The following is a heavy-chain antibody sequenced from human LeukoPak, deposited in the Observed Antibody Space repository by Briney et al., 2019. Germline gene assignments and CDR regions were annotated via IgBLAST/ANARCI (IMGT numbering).Heavy chain of an antibody. J-gene: IGHJ4*02. Sequence: GGSLRLSCAASGLTFSSYSMNWVRQAPGKGLEGVANIRQDGGEIYYVDSVKGRFTISRDNAKNSLFLQMNSLRAEDSAVYYCARDNVVAATTLDYWGQGTLVTVSS. CDR3: ARDNVVAATTLDY. CDR1: GLTFSSYS. CDR2: IRQDGGEI. D-gene: IGHD2-15*01. V-gene: IGHV3-7*01.